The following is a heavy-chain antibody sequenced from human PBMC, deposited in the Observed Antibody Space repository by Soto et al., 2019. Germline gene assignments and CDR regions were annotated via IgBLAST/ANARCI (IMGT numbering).Heavy chain of an antibody. J-gene: IGHJ4*02. CDR2: ISSSSSYI. V-gene: IGHV3-21*01. Sequence: ESGGSLVKPGGSLRLSCAASGFTFSSYSMNWVRQAPGKGLEWVSSISSSSSYIYYADSVKGRFTISRDNAKNSLYLQMNSLRAEDTAVYYCARDRAKQQLAYDYWGQGTLVTVSS. CDR3: ARDRAKQQLAYDY. D-gene: IGHD6-13*01. CDR1: GFTFSSYS.